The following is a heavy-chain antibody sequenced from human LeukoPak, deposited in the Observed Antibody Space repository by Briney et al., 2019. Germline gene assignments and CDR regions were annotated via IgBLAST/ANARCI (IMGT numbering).Heavy chain of an antibody. CDR3: ARGPGDIVAAVGGENIDY. D-gene: IGHD5-12*01. Sequence: SQTLSLTCTVSGGSISSGDYYWSWIRQPPGKGLEWIGYIYYSGSTYYNPSLKSRVTISVDTSKIQFSLKLSSVTAADTAVYYCARGPGDIVAAVGGENIDYWGQGTLVTVSS. CDR2: IYYSGST. CDR1: GGSISSGDYY. J-gene: IGHJ4*02. V-gene: IGHV4-30-4*01.